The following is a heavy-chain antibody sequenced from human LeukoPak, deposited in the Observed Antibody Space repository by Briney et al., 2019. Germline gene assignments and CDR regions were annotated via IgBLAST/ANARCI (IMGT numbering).Heavy chain of an antibody. D-gene: IGHD6-13*01. CDR2: MSYDGTNK. V-gene: IGHV3-30*14. CDR1: GFTFSSYA. CDR3: ARLRGSSPNNWFDP. J-gene: IGHJ5*02. Sequence: GGSLRLSCAASGFTFSSYAMHWVRQAPGKGLEWVAGMSYDGTNKCYADSVKGRFTISRDNSKNTLYLQMNSLRAEDTAVYYCARLRGSSPNNWFDPWGQGTLVTVSS.